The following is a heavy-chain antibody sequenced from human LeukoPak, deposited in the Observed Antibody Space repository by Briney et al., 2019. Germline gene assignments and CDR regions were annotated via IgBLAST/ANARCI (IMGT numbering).Heavy chain of an antibody. CDR1: GGSISSYY. J-gene: IGHJ4*02. D-gene: IGHD2-15*01. Sequence: SETLSLTCTVSGGSISSYYWSWIRQPPGKGLEWIGYIYYSGSTNYNPSLKSRVTISVDTSKNQFSLKLSSVTAADTAVYYCASYCSGGSCYSVLDYWGQGTLVTVSS. CDR3: ASYCSGGSCYSVLDY. V-gene: IGHV4-59*01. CDR2: IYYSGST.